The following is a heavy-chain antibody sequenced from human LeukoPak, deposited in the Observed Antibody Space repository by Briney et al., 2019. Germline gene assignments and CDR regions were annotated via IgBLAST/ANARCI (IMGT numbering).Heavy chain of an antibody. J-gene: IGHJ3*02. CDR1: GFTFRSYA. D-gene: IGHD3-10*01. V-gene: IGHV3-21*01. CDR3: ARDRGYYGSGSYYLTNAFDI. Sequence: GGSLRLSCAASGFTFRSYAIYWVRQAPGEGLEWVSGISGSGGDTYFADSVKGRFTISRDNAKNSLYLQMNSLRAEDTAVYYCARDRGYYGSGSYYLTNAFDIWGQGTMVTVSS. CDR2: ISGSGGDT.